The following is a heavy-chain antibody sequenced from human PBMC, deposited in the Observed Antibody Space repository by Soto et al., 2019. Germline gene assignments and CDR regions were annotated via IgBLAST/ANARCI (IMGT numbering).Heavy chain of an antibody. D-gene: IGHD3-3*01. CDR3: ARPDFWSGSPAY. J-gene: IGHJ4*02. CDR1: GGSISSSSYY. Sequence: SETLSLTCTVSGGSISSSSYYWGWIRQPPGKGLEWIGNIYYSGNTYYNPSLKSRVSISVDTSKNQFSLKLSSVTAADTAVYYCARPDFWSGSPAYWGQGTLVTVSS. V-gene: IGHV4-39*07. CDR2: IYYSGNT.